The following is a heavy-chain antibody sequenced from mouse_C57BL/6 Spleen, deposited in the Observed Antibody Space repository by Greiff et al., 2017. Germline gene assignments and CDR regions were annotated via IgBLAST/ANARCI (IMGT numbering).Heavy chain of an antibody. CDR1: GFTFSDYG. CDR3: ATTMVTPFAY. J-gene: IGHJ3*01. CDR2: LSSGSSTI. D-gene: IGHD2-2*01. Sequence: EVMLVESGGGLVKPGGSLKLSCAASGFTFSDYGMHWVRQAPEKGLEWVAYLSSGSSTIYYTDTVKGRFTISRDNAKHTLFLQMTSLRSEDTAMYYCATTMVTPFAYWGQGTLVTVSA. V-gene: IGHV5-17*01.